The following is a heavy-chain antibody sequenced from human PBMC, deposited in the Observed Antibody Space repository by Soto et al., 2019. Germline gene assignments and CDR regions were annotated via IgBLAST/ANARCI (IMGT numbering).Heavy chain of an antibody. CDR1: GGSFSGYY. J-gene: IGHJ4*02. CDR2: INHSGST. V-gene: IGHV4-34*01. CDR3: ARSQYENLAGYYLGY. D-gene: IGHD3-9*01. Sequence: SETLSLTCAVYGGSFSGYYWSWIRQPPGKGLEWIGEINHSGSTTYNPSLKSRVTMSADTSKNQFSLKLNSVTAADTAVYYCARSQYENLAGYYLGYWGQGTRVTVSS.